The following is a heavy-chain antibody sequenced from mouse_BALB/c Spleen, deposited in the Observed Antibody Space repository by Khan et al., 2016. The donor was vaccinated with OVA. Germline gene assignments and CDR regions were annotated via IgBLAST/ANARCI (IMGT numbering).Heavy chain of an antibody. CDR3: ARLAYYYDSEWFAY. Sequence: EVELVESGGDLVEPGGSLTLSCAASGFTFSTYGMSWVRQTPDRRLEWVATISTGGHYTYYPDSVRGRFTISRDNARNTLYLQMTSLKSEDTAMFYCARLAYYYDSEWFAYWGQGTLVTVSA. J-gene: IGHJ3*01. CDR1: GFTFSTYG. V-gene: IGHV5-6*01. D-gene: IGHD1-1*01. CDR2: ISTGGHYT.